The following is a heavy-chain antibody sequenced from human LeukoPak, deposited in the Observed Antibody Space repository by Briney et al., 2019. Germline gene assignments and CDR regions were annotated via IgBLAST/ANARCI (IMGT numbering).Heavy chain of an antibody. J-gene: IGHJ4*02. CDR1: GYTFTSSG. V-gene: IGHV1-18*01. CDR3: ARDPGNWNDQGSHLFFDY. D-gene: IGHD1-1*01. CDR2: ISAYTGNT. Sequence: ASVKVSRKASGYTFTSSGITWVRQAPGQGLEWMGWISAYTGNTNYAQKLQGRVTMTTDTSTSTAYMELRSLRFDDTAVYYCARDPGNWNDQGSHLFFDYWGQGTLVTVSS.